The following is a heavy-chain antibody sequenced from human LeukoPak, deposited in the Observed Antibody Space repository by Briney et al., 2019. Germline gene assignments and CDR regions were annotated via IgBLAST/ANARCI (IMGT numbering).Heavy chain of an antibody. CDR2: IKQDGSET. Sequence: PGGSLRLSCAASGFTFSTYSMSWVRQAPGKGLEWVANIKQDGSETNYVDSVEGRFTISRDNAQNSLFLQMDSLRAEDTAVYFCARDRWSLTSAVFMDYWGQGALVTVSS. CDR1: GFTFSTYS. CDR3: ARDRWSLTSAVFMDY. V-gene: IGHV3-7*05. D-gene: IGHD2-2*01. J-gene: IGHJ4*02.